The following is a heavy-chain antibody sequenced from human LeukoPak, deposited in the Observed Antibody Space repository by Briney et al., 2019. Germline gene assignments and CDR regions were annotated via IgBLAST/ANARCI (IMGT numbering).Heavy chain of an antibody. D-gene: IGHD3-10*01. CDR3: ARGGSRRYYGSGSYTFDY. CDR2: INHSGST. J-gene: IGHJ4*02. CDR1: GGSFSGYY. V-gene: IGHV4-34*01. Sequence: PSETLSLTCAVYGGSFSGYYWSWIRQPPGKGLEWIGEINHSGSTNYNPSLKSRVTISVDTSKNQFSLKLSSVTAADTAVYYCARGGSRRYYGSGSYTFDYWGQGTLVTVSS.